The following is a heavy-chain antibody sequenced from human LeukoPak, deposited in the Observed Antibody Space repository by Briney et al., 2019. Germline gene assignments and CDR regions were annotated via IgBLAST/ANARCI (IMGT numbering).Heavy chain of an antibody. CDR3: VSQQVAPP. V-gene: IGHV3-7*01. Sequence: PGGSLRLSCVASGFTFSHYWMSWVRQAQGKGREWVANIKEDGSIEDYVDSVKGRFTVSRDNATNSLYLEMNSLRVEDTAVYYCVSQQVAPPWGQGTLVIVSS. D-gene: IGHD5-12*01. J-gene: IGHJ5*02. CDR2: IKEDGSIE. CDR1: GFTFSHYW.